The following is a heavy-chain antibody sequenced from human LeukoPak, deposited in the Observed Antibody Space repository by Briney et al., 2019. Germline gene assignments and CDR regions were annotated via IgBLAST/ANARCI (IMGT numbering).Heavy chain of an antibody. D-gene: IGHD6-19*01. Sequence: GRSLRLSCAASGFTFSSCAMHWVRQAPGKGLEWVAVISYDGSNKYYADSVKGRFTISRDNSKNTLYLQMNSLRAEDTAVYYCARDAAAVAGDPYFDYWGQGTLVTVSS. CDR2: ISYDGSNK. CDR1: GFTFSSCA. V-gene: IGHV3-30-3*01. J-gene: IGHJ4*02. CDR3: ARDAAAVAGDPYFDY.